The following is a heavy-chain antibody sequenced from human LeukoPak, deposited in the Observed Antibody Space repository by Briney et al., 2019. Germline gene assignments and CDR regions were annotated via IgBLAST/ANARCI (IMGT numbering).Heavy chain of an antibody. CDR2: INPNSGGT. CDR1: GYTFTGYY. D-gene: IGHD6-19*01. Sequence: ASVKVSCKASGYTFTGYYMHWVRQAPGQGLEWMGRINPNSGGTNYAQKFQGRVTVTRDTSISTAYMELSRLRSDDTAVYYCARAYSSGWYRDFDYWGQGTLVTVSS. V-gene: IGHV1-2*06. J-gene: IGHJ4*02. CDR3: ARAYSSGWYRDFDY.